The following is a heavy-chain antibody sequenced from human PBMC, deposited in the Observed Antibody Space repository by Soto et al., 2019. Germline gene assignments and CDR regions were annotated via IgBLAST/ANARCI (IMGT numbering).Heavy chain of an antibody. J-gene: IGHJ4*02. CDR2: IYYSGRT. Sequence: SETLSLTWTVSGGSFTDTTYYWGWVRQPPGEGLEWIGSIYYSGRTYYNPSLTSRVSMSVDTSKSQTSLRVSSVTAADTAVYFCARHAINSYKDFDYWGQGILVTVSS. CDR1: GGSFTDTTYY. V-gene: IGHV4-39*01. D-gene: IGHD2-2*02. CDR3: ARHAINSYKDFDY.